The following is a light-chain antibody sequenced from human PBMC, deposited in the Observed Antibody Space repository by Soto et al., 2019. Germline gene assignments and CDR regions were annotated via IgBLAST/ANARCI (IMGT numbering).Light chain of an antibody. CDR1: QRVSSNY. CDR3: QRYGGSLPFT. V-gene: IGKV3-20*01. CDR2: GAC. J-gene: IGKJ2*01. Sequence: EIVLTQPPGTLSSSPGERATLSCRASQRVSSNYLAWYQQKPGQPPRLLIYGACTRATGIPDRFSGSGSGTDFTLTISRLEPDDFAVYFCQRYGGSLPFTFGQGTKVEI.